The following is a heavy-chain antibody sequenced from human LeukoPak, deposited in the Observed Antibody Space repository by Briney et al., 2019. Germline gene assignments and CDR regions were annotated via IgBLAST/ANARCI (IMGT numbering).Heavy chain of an antibody. V-gene: IGHV3-21*01. CDR3: ARDPLERAFDI. J-gene: IGHJ3*02. CDR2: ICSTSSYI. CDR1: GFTFSSYA. D-gene: IGHD1-1*01. Sequence: GGSLRLSCAASGFTFSSYAMKWVRPAPGKGLGWVSSICSTSSYIYYADSVKGRFTISRDNAKNSLYLQMNSLRAEDTAVYYCARDPLERAFDIWGQGTMVTVSS.